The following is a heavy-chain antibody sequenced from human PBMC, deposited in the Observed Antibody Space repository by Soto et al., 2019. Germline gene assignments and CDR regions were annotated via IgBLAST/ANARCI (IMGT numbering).Heavy chain of an antibody. CDR1: GFTFSSYG. J-gene: IGHJ6*02. V-gene: IGHV3-33*01. CDR3: AREDYDFWSGYRYYYGMDV. D-gene: IGHD3-3*01. Sequence: PGGSLRLSCAASGFTFSSYGMHWVRQAPGKGLEWVAVIWYDGSNKYYADSVKGRFTISRDNSKNTLYLQMNSLRAEDTAVYYCAREDYDFWSGYRYYYGMDVWGQGTTVTVSS. CDR2: IWYDGSNK.